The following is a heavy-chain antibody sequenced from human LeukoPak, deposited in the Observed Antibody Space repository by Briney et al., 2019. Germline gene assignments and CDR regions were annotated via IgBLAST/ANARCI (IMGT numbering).Heavy chain of an antibody. CDR2: ISGSGGST. Sequence: GGSLRLSCAASGFTFSSYGRSWVRQAPGKGLWCVSSISGSGGSTNHADSVKGRFTISRDNSKNTLYLQMNSLRAEDTAVYYCAKVWTAYSDDYFDYWGQGTLVTVSS. D-gene: IGHD3/OR15-3a*01. J-gene: IGHJ4*02. CDR3: AKVWTAYSDDYFDY. CDR1: GFTFSSYG. V-gene: IGHV3-23*01.